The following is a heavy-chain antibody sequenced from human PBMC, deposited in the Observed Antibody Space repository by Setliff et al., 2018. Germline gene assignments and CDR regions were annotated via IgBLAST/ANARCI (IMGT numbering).Heavy chain of an antibody. CDR3: ARNPDFLQYSFEL. V-gene: IGHV4-31*03. J-gene: IGHJ2*01. D-gene: IGHD5-12*01. CDR2: IYYNGNT. CDR1: GGSISSDGYS. Sequence: SETLSLTCIVPGGSISSDGYSWSWIHQHPGKGLEWIGYIYYNGNTYYNPHLKSRVTISIDTSKSQFSLKLSSMTAADTALYYCARNPDFLQYSFELWGRGTLVTVSS.